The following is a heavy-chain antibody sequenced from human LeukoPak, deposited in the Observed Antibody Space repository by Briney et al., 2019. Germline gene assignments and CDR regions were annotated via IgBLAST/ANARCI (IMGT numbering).Heavy chain of an antibody. CDR2: INPNSGGT. J-gene: IGHJ4*02. Sequence: ASVKVSCMASGYTFTGYYMHWVRQAPGQGLEWMGRINPNSGGTNYAQKFQGRVTMTRDTSISTAYMELSRLRSDDTAVYYCARDDYGDYLFDYWGQGTLVTVSS. V-gene: IGHV1-2*06. CDR3: ARDDYGDYLFDY. D-gene: IGHD4-17*01. CDR1: GYTFTGYY.